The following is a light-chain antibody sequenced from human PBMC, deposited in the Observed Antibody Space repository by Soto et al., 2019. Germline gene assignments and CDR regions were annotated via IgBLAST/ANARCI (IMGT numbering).Light chain of an antibody. CDR2: SAS. Sequence: EIVLTQSPGTLSLSPGERATLSCRASQSINNRYLAWYQQKPGQAPRLLIYSASSTDTGIPDRFSGSGSGTDFTLTISKLEPEDFAVYYCQQFGSSPGFTFGPGTKVDIK. V-gene: IGKV3-20*01. CDR1: QSINNRY. CDR3: QQFGSSPGFT. J-gene: IGKJ3*01.